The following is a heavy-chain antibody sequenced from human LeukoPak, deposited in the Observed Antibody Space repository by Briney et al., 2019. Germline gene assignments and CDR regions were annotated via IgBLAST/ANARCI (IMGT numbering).Heavy chain of an antibody. CDR3: ARAALAIVATIGRNWFDP. CDR1: GGSFSGYY. Sequence: PSETLSLTCAVYGGSFSGYYWSWIRQPPGKGLEWIGEINHSGSTNYNPSLKSRVTISVDTSKNQFSLKLSSVTAADTAVYYCARAALAIVATIGRNWFDPWGQGTLVTVSS. D-gene: IGHD5-12*01. V-gene: IGHV4-34*01. J-gene: IGHJ5*02. CDR2: INHSGST.